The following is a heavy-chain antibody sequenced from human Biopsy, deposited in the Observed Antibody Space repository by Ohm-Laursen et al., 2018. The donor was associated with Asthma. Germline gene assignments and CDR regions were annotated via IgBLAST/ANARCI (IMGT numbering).Heavy chain of an antibody. Sequence: SLRLSCAASGFTFSSYAMSWVRQAPGKGLAWVALISYDGSKRHSADSVRGRFTISRDNSKNTLYLQMNSLRAGDTAVYYCAKDVVWFRELGGMDVWGQGTTVTVSS. CDR2: ISYDGSKR. V-gene: IGHV3-30*18. J-gene: IGHJ6*02. D-gene: IGHD3-10*01. CDR1: GFTFSSYA. CDR3: AKDVVWFRELGGMDV.